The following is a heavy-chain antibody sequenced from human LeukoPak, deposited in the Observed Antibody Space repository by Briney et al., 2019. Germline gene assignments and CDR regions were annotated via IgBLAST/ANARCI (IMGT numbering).Heavy chain of an antibody. V-gene: IGHV4-4*07. CDR2: IYTSGST. CDR1: GGSISSYY. D-gene: IGHD1-14*01. J-gene: IGHJ4*02. CDR3: ARVLAGTLYFDY. Sequence: SETLSLTCTVSGGSISSYYWSWIRQPAGKGLEWIGRIYTSGSTNYNPSLKSRVTMSVDTSKNLFSLKLSSVTAEDTAVYYCARVLAGTLYFDYWGQGTLVTVSS.